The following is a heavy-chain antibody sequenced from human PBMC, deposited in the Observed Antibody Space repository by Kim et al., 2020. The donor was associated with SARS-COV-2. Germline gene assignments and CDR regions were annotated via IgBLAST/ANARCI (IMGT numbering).Heavy chain of an antibody. V-gene: IGHV3-21*01. CDR3: ARVGDYGGKVDY. CDR2: ISSSSSYI. J-gene: IGHJ4*02. CDR1: GFTFSSYS. D-gene: IGHD4-17*01. Sequence: GGSLRLSCAASGFTFSSYSMNWVRQAPGKGLEWVSSISSSSSYIYYADSVKGRFTISRDNAKNSLYLQMNSLRAEDTAVYYCARVGDYGGKVDYWGQGTLVTVSS.